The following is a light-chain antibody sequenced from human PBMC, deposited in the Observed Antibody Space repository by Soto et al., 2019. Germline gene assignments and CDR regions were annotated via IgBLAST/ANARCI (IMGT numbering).Light chain of an antibody. J-gene: IGKJ4*01. CDR2: GAS. V-gene: IGKV3D-20*02. CDR1: QSVSSSY. CDR3: QQRNSWPLT. Sequence: EVVLTQSPGTLSLSPGERATLSCRASQSVSSSYLAWYQQKPGQAPRLLIYGASSRATGIPDRFSGSGSGTDFTLTISSLEPEDFAVYYCQQRNSWPLTFGGGTKVAIK.